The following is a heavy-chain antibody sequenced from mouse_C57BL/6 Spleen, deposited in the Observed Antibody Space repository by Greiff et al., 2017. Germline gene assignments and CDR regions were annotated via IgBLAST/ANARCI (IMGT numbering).Heavy chain of an antibody. Sequence: QVQLQPSGAELVRPGASVKLSCKASGHTFTDYYINWVKQRPGQGLEWIARIYPGSGNTYYNEKFKGKATLTAEKSSSTAYMQLSSLTSEDSSVYFCARNWDSFDYWGQGTTLTVSS. CDR3: ARNWDSFDY. D-gene: IGHD4-1*01. CDR2: IYPGSGNT. V-gene: IGHV1-76*01. CDR1: GHTFTDYY. J-gene: IGHJ2*01.